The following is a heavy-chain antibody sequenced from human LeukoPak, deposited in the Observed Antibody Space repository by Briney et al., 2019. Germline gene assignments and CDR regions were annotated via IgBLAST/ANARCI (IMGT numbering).Heavy chain of an antibody. CDR2: IYTSGST. CDR3: ARGSVGYTFGWYFDP. J-gene: IGHJ2*01. Sequence: SQTLSLTCTVSGGSISSGSYYWSWIRQPAGKGLEWIGRIYTSGSTNYNPSLKSRVTISVDTSKNQFSLKLSSATAADTAVYYCARGSVGYTFGWYFDPWGRGTLVTVSS. V-gene: IGHV4-61*02. CDR1: GGSISSGSYY. D-gene: IGHD6-13*01.